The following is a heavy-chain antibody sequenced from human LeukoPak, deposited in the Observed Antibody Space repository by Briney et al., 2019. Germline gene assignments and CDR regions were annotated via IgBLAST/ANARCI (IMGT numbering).Heavy chain of an antibody. J-gene: IGHJ4*02. CDR3: AREGYGDYGGFDY. Sequence: GGSLRLSCAASGFTFSSYAMSWVRQAPGKGLEWVSAISGSGGSTYYADSVKGRFTISRDNAKNSLYLQMNSRRAEDTAVYYCAREGYGDYGGFDYWGQGSLVTVSS. V-gene: IGHV3-23*01. D-gene: IGHD4-17*01. CDR2: ISGSGGST. CDR1: GFTFSSYA.